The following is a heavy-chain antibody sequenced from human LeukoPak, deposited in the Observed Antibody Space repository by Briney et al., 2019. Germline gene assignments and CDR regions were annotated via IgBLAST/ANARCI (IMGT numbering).Heavy chain of an antibody. Sequence: ASVKVSCKASGYTFTDFTEYYIHWVRQAPGQGLEWMGWINPNSGVTYYAQKFNGRVTMTRDTSISTAYMELSSLTSDDTVFYFCVRVSTGWYFDFRGQGTLVTVSS. V-gene: IGHV1-2*02. CDR1: GYTFTDFTEYY. CDR2: INPNSGVT. J-gene: IGHJ4*02. D-gene: IGHD6-19*01. CDR3: VRVSTGWYFDF.